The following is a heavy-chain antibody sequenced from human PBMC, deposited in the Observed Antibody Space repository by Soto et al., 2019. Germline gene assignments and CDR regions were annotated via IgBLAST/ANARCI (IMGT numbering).Heavy chain of an antibody. Sequence: PGGSLRLSCAASGFTFSSYAMHWVRQAPGKGLEWVAVISYDGSNKYYADSVKGRFTISRDNSKNTLYLQMNSLRAEDTAVYYCARDWELLDSSGSFDYWGQGTLVTVSS. J-gene: IGHJ4*02. CDR1: GFTFSSYA. D-gene: IGHD3-22*01. CDR2: ISYDGSNK. CDR3: ARDWELLDSSGSFDY. V-gene: IGHV3-30-3*01.